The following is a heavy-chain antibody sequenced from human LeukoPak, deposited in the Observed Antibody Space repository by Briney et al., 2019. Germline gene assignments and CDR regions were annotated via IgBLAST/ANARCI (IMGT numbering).Heavy chain of an antibody. Sequence: GGSLRLSCAASGFTFDDYAMHWVRQVPGKGLEWVSGVSWNSGSIGYADSVKGRFTISRDNAKNSLYLQMNSLRAEDTALYYCARETLGYTAFDIWGQGTMVTVSS. V-gene: IGHV3-9*01. CDR2: VSWNSGSI. CDR3: ARETLGYTAFDI. J-gene: IGHJ3*02. D-gene: IGHD6-13*01. CDR1: GFTFDDYA.